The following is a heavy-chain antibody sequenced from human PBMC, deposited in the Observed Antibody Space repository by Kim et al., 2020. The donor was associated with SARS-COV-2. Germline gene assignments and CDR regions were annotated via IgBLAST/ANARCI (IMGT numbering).Heavy chain of an antibody. V-gene: IGHV3-48*02. CDR1: GFTFSSYS. D-gene: IGHD3-16*01. CDR2: ISSSSSTI. J-gene: IGHJ4*02. Sequence: GGSLRLSCAASGFTFSSYSMNWVRQAPGKGLEWVSYISSSSSTIYYADSVKGRFTISRDNAKNSLYLQMNSLRDEDTAVYYCARGYDYVWGSHDYLGQGTLGTVSS. CDR3: ARGYDYVWGSHDY.